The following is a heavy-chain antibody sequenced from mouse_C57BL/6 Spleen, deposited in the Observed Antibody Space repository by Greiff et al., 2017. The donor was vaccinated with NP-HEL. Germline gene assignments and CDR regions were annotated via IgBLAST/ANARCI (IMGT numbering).Heavy chain of an antibody. Sequence: VQLQESDAELVKPGASVKISCKVSGYTFTDHTVHWMKQRPEQGLEWIGYIYPCDGGTKYNETFQGKATLTADNSSSTAYMHLNSLTSEDSAVYFCARYGPYYFDYWGQGTTLTVSS. V-gene: IGHV1-78*01. J-gene: IGHJ2*01. D-gene: IGHD1-1*01. CDR3: ARYGPYYFDY. CDR2: IYPCDGGT. CDR1: GYTFTDHT.